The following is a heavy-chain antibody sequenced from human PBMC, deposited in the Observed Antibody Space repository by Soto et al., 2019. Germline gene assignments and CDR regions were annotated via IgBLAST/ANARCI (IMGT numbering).Heavy chain of an antibody. CDR3: ARGHMAALNVLYYYYAMDV. V-gene: IGHV1-69*13. CDR1: GGTLYNYG. J-gene: IGHJ6*02. Sequence: VKVSCKASGGTLYNYGISWVRQAPGQGPEWMGGVTPILASASYTQKFQDRLTITADESTNTAYMELTSLRSEDTAVYYCARGHMAALNVLYYYYAMDVWGQGTAVTVSS. D-gene: IGHD6-6*01. CDR2: VTPILASA.